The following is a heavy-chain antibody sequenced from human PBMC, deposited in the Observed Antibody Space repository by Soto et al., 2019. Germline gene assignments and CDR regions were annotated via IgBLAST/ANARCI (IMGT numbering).Heavy chain of an antibody. CDR2: IWYDGSNK. V-gene: IGHV3-33*01. CDR3: ARDTYISGTGGWFDP. D-gene: IGHD1-20*01. Sequence: QVQLVESGGGVVQPGRSLRLSCAASGFTFSSYGMHWVRQAPGKGLEWVAVIWYDGSNKYYADSVKGRFTISRDNSKNTLYLQMNSLRAEDTAVYYCARDTYISGTGGWFDPWGQGTLVTVSS. CDR1: GFTFSSYG. J-gene: IGHJ5*02.